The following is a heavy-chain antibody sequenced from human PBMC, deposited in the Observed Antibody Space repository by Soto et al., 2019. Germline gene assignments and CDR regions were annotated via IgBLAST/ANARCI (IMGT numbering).Heavy chain of an antibody. Sequence: SETLSLTCTVSGGSISSSSYYWGWIRQPPGKGLEWIGSIYYSGSTYYNPSLKSRVTISVDTSKNQFSLKLSSVTAADTAVYYCARQGRGSSWYSVNYYYYMDVWGKGAKVTVSS. CDR2: IYYSGST. D-gene: IGHD6-13*01. V-gene: IGHV4-39*01. CDR3: ARQGRGSSWYSVNYYYYMDV. CDR1: GGSISSSSYY. J-gene: IGHJ6*03.